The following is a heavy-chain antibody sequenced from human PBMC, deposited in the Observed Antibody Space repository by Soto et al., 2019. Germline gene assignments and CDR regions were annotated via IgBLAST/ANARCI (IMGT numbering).Heavy chain of an antibody. Sequence: EVQLLESGGGLVQPGGSLRLSCAASGFTFSSYAMNWVRQAPGKGLEWVSSISGTSGRTYHADSVEGRFTISRDNSKNTLYLQIDSLRAEDTAVYYCAKDEGSGWYYFDYWGQGTLVSVSS. J-gene: IGHJ4*02. CDR2: ISGTSGRT. D-gene: IGHD6-19*01. CDR1: GFTFSSYA. CDR3: AKDEGSGWYYFDY. V-gene: IGHV3-23*01.